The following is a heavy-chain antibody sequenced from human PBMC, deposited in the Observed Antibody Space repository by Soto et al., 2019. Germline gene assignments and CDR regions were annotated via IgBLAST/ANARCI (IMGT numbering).Heavy chain of an antibody. J-gene: IGHJ4*02. Sequence: GGSLRLSCTASGFTFSEYSMSWVRQAPGKGLEWVSSITHSGTYVYYADSVKGRFTISRDSASNSLFLQMTSLRAEDTAVYHCARARGNDWYSDYWGQGTLVTVSS. V-gene: IGHV3-21*01. CDR2: ITHSGTYV. CDR1: GFTFSEYS. D-gene: IGHD5-12*01. CDR3: ARARGNDWYSDY.